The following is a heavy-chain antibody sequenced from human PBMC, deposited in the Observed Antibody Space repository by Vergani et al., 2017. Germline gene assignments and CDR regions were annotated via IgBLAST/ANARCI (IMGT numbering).Heavy chain of an antibody. CDR3: ARHLRQLARNDVFDI. Sequence: QLQLQESGPGLVKPSETLSLTCSLSGMSISNNNYYWGWIRQPPGKGLEWIGNIYDSRNNNYSPSLKSRVSISVDTSKNQFSLNLTSVTAADTAVYYCARHLRQLARNDVFDIWGHGTLVTVSS. V-gene: IGHV4-39*01. CDR1: GMSISNNNYY. J-gene: IGHJ3*02. CDR2: IYDSRNN. D-gene: IGHD6-6*01.